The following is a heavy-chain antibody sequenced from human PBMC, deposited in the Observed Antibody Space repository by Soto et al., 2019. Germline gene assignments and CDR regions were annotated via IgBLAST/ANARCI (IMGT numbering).Heavy chain of an antibody. CDR2: ISGSGDST. Sequence: EVQLLESGGGLVQPGGSLRLSCTASGFTFSSYAMTWVRQAPGKGLEWVSIISGSGDSTYYADSVKGRFTISRDNSLNTVDLQINSRRAEDTAVYYCAKEAHDYGDYFDAFENWVQGTMVTVSS. D-gene: IGHD4-17*01. J-gene: IGHJ3*02. CDR1: GFTFSSYA. V-gene: IGHV3-23*01. CDR3: AKEAHDYGDYFDAFEN.